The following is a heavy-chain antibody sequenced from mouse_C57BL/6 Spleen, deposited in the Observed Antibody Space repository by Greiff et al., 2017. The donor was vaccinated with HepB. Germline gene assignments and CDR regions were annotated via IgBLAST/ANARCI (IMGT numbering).Heavy chain of an antibody. Sequence: EVQLVESGGDLVKPGGSLKLSCAASGFTFSSYGMSWVRQTPDKRLEWVATISSGGSYTYYPDSVKGRFTISRDNAKNTLYLQMSCLKSEDTAMYYCARPLYYDYDGFAYWGQGTLVTVSA. CDR3: ARPLYYDYDGFAY. V-gene: IGHV5-6*01. D-gene: IGHD2-4*01. CDR1: GFTFSSYG. J-gene: IGHJ3*01. CDR2: ISSGGSYT.